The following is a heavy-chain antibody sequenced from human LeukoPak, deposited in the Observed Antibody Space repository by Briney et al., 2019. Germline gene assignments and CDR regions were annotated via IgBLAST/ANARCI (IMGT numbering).Heavy chain of an antibody. Sequence: PSETLSLTCTVSGGSISSYYWSWIRQPPGKGLEWIGYIYYSGSTNYNPSLKSRVTISVDTSKNQFSLRLSSVTAADTAVYYCARRLDHGDYWGSFDYWGQGTLVTVSS. CDR1: GGSISSYY. J-gene: IGHJ4*02. CDR3: ARRLDHGDYWGSFDY. V-gene: IGHV4-59*08. CDR2: IYYSGST. D-gene: IGHD4-17*01.